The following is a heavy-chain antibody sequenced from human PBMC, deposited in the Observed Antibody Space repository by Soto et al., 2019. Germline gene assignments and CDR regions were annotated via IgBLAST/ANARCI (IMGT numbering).Heavy chain of an antibody. CDR2: ISYDGSNK. V-gene: IGHV3-30-3*01. CDR3: ARTPRGQWELPYYYYGMDV. D-gene: IGHD1-26*01. J-gene: IGHJ6*02. Sequence: QVQLVESGGGVVQPGRSLRLSCAASGFTFSSYAMHWVRQAPGKGLEWVAVISYDGSNKHYADSVKGRFTISRDNSKNTLYLQMNSLRAEDTAVYYCARTPRGQWELPYYYYGMDVWGRGTLVTVSS. CDR1: GFTFSSYA.